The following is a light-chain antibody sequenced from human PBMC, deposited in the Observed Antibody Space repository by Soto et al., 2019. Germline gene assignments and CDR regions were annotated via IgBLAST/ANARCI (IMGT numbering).Light chain of an antibody. CDR1: QGIANF. CDR3: QHLNSFPIP. Sequence: IQLTQSPSSLSASVGDRVTISCRASQGIANFLAWYQQKPGKAPKLLIYGASTLQSGVPSRFSGSGSGTDFTLTISSLQPEDFATYYCQHLNSFPIPFCPGNQVDIK. CDR2: GAS. V-gene: IGKV1-9*01. J-gene: IGKJ3*01.